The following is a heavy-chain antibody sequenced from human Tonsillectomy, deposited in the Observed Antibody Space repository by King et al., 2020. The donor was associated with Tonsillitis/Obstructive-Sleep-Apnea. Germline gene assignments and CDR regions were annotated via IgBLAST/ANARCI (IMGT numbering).Heavy chain of an antibody. Sequence: VQLQQWGAGLLKPSETLSLTCAVYGGSFSGYYWSWIRQPPGKGLEWIGEINHSGSTNYNPSLKSRVTISVDTSKNQFSLKLSSVTAADTAVYYCARERLEYSSSWSYFDYWGQGTLVTVSS. CDR3: ARERLEYSSSWSYFDY. J-gene: IGHJ4*02. CDR1: GGSFSGYY. CDR2: INHSGST. V-gene: IGHV4-34*01. D-gene: IGHD6-13*01.